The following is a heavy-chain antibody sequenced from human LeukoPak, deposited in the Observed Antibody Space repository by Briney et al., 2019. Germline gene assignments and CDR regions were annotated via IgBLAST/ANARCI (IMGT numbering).Heavy chain of an antibody. CDR1: GGTFSSYA. V-gene: IGHV1-69*13. Sequence: SVEVSCKASGGTFSSYAISWVRQAPGQGLEWMGGIIPLFGTANYAQKFQGRVTITADESTTTAYMELSSLTSEDTAMYYCARGPYYDTGGYYYQMYYFDYWGQGTLVTVSS. CDR3: ARGPYYDTGGYYYQMYYFDY. J-gene: IGHJ4*02. D-gene: IGHD3-22*01. CDR2: IIPLFGTA.